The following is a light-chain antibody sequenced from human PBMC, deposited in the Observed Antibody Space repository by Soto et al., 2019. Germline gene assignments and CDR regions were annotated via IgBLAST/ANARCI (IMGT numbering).Light chain of an antibody. CDR3: QQYQDWVT. V-gene: IGKV3D-15*01. Sequence: VMTQSPGTLSVSPGETATLSCGTSQSVSTNLAWYQQKPGQPPRLLIYDASTRATGIPARFRGSGSGTEFTLTISYLRPEDFAVYFCQQYQDWVTFGGGTKVEI. CDR1: QSVSTN. J-gene: IGKJ4*01. CDR2: DAS.